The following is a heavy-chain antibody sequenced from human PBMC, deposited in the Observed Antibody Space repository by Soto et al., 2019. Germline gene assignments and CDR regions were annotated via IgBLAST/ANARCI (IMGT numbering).Heavy chain of an antibody. D-gene: IGHD3-9*01. Sequence: EQLVESGGGVVQPGRSLRLSCAASGFTFSLCAMHWVRQAPGKGLEWVAVISTDGSKKYHADSVKGRFTISRDNSQNTVYLQMNRLRGGDTALYYWARGDRLTGGRSRHSYGMDVWGQGTTVTVSS. CDR2: ISTDGSKK. J-gene: IGHJ6*02. V-gene: IGHV3-30-3*01. CDR1: GFTFSLCA. CDR3: ARGDRLTGGRSRHSYGMDV.